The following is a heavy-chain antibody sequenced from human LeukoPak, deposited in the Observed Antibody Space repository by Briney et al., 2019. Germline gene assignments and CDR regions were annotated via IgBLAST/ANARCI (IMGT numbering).Heavy chain of an antibody. CDR1: GFTFSNYW. V-gene: IGHV3-7*01. CDR2: IKEDGSDK. D-gene: IGHD4-17*01. CDR3: ARLKDAVTIFDC. Sequence: GGPLRLSCIASGFTFSNYWMSWVRQAPGKGLEWVASIKEDGSDKYYVDSVKGRFTISRDNTKNSLFVQMSSLRAEDTAVYYCARLKDAVTIFDCWGQGILVTVSS. J-gene: IGHJ5*01.